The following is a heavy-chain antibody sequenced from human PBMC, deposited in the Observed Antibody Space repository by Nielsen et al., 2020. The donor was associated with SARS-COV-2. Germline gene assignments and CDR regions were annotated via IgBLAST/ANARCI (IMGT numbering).Heavy chain of an antibody. D-gene: IGHD2-15*01. Sequence: WVRQAPGQGLEWMGRINPNSGGTNYAQKFQGRVTITADKSTSTAYMELSSLRSEDTAVYYCARDLIVVVVAATPAYYYYGMNVWGQGTTVTVSS. CDR3: ARDLIVVVVAATPAYYYYGMNV. J-gene: IGHJ6*02. V-gene: IGHV1-69*04. CDR2: INPNSGGT.